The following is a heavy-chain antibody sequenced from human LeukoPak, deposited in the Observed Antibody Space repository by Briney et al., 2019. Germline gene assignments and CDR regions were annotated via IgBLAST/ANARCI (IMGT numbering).Heavy chain of an antibody. Sequence: ASVKDSCKASGYTFPSYGISWVRQAPGQGLEWMGWISPYNGNTKYAQKFQGRVTMTTDTSTSTAYLDLRSLRSDDTAIYYCAKDPAWDDRGGDYWGQGTLVTVSS. CDR2: ISPYNGNT. D-gene: IGHD1-1*01. CDR1: GYTFPSYG. CDR3: AKDPAWDDRGGDY. J-gene: IGHJ4*02. V-gene: IGHV1-18*01.